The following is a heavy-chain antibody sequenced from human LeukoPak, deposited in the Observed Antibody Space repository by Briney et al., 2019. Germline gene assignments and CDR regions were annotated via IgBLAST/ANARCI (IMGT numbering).Heavy chain of an antibody. J-gene: IGHJ4*02. CDR2: IKSSNT. Sequence: ASETLSLTCTVSGGSISSDRFYWTWVRQPAGKGLEWIGRIKSSNTNYNPSPKSRVSISLDTSTNQFSLKLSSLTAADTAVYYCARVPDWTYVPDYWGQGTLATVSS. V-gene: IGHV4-61*02. D-gene: IGHD3-16*01. CDR3: ARVPDWTYVPDY. CDR1: GGSISSDRFY.